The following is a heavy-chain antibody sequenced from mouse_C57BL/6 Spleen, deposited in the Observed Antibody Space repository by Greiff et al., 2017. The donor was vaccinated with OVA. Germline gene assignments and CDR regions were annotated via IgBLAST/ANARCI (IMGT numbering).Heavy chain of an antibody. D-gene: IGHD1-1*01. CDR2: IYPGDGDT. CDR3: ARFYYYGSSYLYFDY. CDR1: GYAFSSSW. Sequence: QVHVKQSGPELVKPGASVKISCKASGYAFSSSWMNWVKQRPGKGLEWIGRIYPGDGDTNYNGKFKGKATLTADKSSSTAYMQLSSLTSEDSAVYFCARFYYYGSSYLYFDYWGQGTTLTVSS. J-gene: IGHJ2*01. V-gene: IGHV1-82*01.